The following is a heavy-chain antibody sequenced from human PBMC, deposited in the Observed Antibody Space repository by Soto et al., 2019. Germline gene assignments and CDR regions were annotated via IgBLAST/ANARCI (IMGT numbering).Heavy chain of an antibody. CDR2: ISESGDNT. CDR3: AKGGYNFGLDP. D-gene: IGHD5-18*01. Sequence: GGSVRLSCAASGFTFSSSAMSWVRQAPGKGLEWVSAISESGDNTFYADSVKGRFTISRDNTKSTLYLQMSSLRAEDTALYFCAKGGYNFGLDPWGQGTLVTVSS. J-gene: IGHJ5*02. V-gene: IGHV3-23*01. CDR1: GFTFSSSA.